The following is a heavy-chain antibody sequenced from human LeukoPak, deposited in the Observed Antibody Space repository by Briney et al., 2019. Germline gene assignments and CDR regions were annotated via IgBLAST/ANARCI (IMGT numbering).Heavy chain of an antibody. CDR1: GYSFTSYW. CDR3: ARGSINYDILTGFYYYYGMDV. D-gene: IGHD3-9*01. CDR2: IYPGDSDT. J-gene: IGHJ6*02. Sequence: GESLKISCTGSGYSFTSYWIGWVRQMPGKGLEWMGIIYPGDSDTRYSPSFQGQVTISADKSISTAYLQWSSLKASDTAMYYCARGSINYDILTGFYYYYGMDVWGQGTTVTVSS. V-gene: IGHV5-51*01.